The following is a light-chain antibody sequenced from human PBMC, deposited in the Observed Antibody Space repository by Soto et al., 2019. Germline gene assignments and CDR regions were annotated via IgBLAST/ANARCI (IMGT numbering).Light chain of an antibody. V-gene: IGKV3-20*01. CDR1: QSVTSNY. CDR2: DTS. CDR3: QQYGRSQFA. Sequence: EIVLMQSPGTLSLSPGEGATLSCRASQSVTSNYLAWYQQKPGQAPTVLIFDTSRRATGVPDRFSGSGSGTDCTLTISILEPADFAGYYCQQYGRSQFAFGPGTKVNIK. J-gene: IGKJ3*01.